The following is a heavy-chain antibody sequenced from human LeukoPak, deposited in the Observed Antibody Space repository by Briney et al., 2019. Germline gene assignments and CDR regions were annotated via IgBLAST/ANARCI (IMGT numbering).Heavy chain of an antibody. CDR3: ASSRNLYSSGWYDAFDI. Sequence: GESLKISCKGSGYSFTSYWIGWVRQMPGKGLEWMGIIYPGDSDTRYSPSFQGQVTISADKSISTAYLQWSSLKASDTAMYYCASSRNLYSSGWYDAFDIWGQGTMVTVSS. CDR2: IYPGDSDT. J-gene: IGHJ3*02. V-gene: IGHV5-51*01. D-gene: IGHD6-19*01. CDR1: GYSFTSYW.